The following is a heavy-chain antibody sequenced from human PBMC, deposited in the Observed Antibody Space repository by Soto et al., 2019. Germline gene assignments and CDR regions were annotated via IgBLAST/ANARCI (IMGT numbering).Heavy chain of an antibody. CDR1: GGSFSGYY. J-gene: IGHJ6*02. V-gene: IGHV4-34*01. CDR3: ARGRGGWSDYYYYYYGMDV. D-gene: IGHD6-19*01. CDR2: INHSGST. Sequence: PSETLSLTCAVYGGSFSGYYWSWIRQPPGKGLEWIGEINHSGSTNYNPSLKSRVTISVDTSKNQFSLKLSSVTAADTAVYYCARGRGGWSDYYYYYYGMDVWGQGTTVTVSS.